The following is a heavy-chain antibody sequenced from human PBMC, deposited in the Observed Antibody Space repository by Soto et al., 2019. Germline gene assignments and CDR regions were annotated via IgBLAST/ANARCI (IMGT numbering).Heavy chain of an antibody. D-gene: IGHD6-6*01. J-gene: IGHJ4*02. CDR2: IYHSGST. Sequence: SETLSLTCAVSGYSINSGYYWGWIRQPPGKGLEWIGSIYHSGSTYYNPSLKSRVTISVDTSKNQFSLKLSSVTAADTVVYYCARGIIAARQNFDYWGQGTLVTVSS. V-gene: IGHV4-38-2*01. CDR3: ARGIIAARQNFDY. CDR1: GYSINSGYY.